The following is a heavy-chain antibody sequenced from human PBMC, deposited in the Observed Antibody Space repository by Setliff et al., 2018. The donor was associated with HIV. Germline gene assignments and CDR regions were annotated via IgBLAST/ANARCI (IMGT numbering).Heavy chain of an antibody. V-gene: IGHV1-46*01. D-gene: IGHD3-10*01. J-gene: IGHJ4*02. CDR1: GYTFTSYY. CDR2: INPSSGST. Sequence: GASVKVSCKASGYTFTSYYMHWVRQAPGQGLEWMGIINPSSGSTTYAQKFQGRVTMTRDTSTSTVYMELSSLKSDDTAVYYCARGGYHGFGSYGDYWGQGTLVTVSS. CDR3: ARGGYHGFGSYGDY.